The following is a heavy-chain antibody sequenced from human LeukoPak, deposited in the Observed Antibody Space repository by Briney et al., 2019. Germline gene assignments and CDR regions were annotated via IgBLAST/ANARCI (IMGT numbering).Heavy chain of an antibody. J-gene: IGHJ4*02. Sequence: GGSLRLSCVASGFIFSSYALTWVRQAPGKGLEWVAAISGNGGSIYYADSVRGRFTISRDNSKNTLYLQMDSLRAEDTAVYYCAKDIVVVSIVDYWGQGTLVTVPS. CDR2: ISGNGGSI. V-gene: IGHV3-23*01. CDR1: GFIFSSYA. D-gene: IGHD2-15*01. CDR3: AKDIVVVSIVDY.